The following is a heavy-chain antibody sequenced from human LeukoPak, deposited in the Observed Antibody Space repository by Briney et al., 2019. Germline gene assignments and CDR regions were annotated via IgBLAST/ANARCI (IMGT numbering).Heavy chain of an antibody. CDR2: INHSGST. CDR1: GASFSGYY. V-gene: IGHV4-34*01. Sequence: SETLSLTCAVYGASFSGYYWSWIRQPPGKGLEWIGEINHSGSTNYNPSLKSRVTISVDTSKNQFSLKLSSVTAADTAVYYCARSSYYYAADAFDIWGQGTMVTVSS. J-gene: IGHJ3*02. CDR3: ARSSYYYAADAFDI. D-gene: IGHD3-10*01.